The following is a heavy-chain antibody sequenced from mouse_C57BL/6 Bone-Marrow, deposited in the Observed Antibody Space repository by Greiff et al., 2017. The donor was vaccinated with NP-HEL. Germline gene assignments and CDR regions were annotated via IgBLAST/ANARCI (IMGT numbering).Heavy chain of an antibody. CDR1: GYTFTSYW. CDR3: ARWGWLLRLYWYFDV. CDR2: IDPSDSYT. V-gene: IGHV1-59*01. D-gene: IGHD2-3*01. Sequence: QVQLQQPGAELVRPGTSVKLSCKASGYTFTSYWMHWVKQRPGQGLEWIGVIDPSDSYTNYNQKFKGKATLTVDTSSSTAYMQLSSLTSEDSAVYYCARWGWLLRLYWYFDVWGTGTTVTVSS. J-gene: IGHJ1*03.